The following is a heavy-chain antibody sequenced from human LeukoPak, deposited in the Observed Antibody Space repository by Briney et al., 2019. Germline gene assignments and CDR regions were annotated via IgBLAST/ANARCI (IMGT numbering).Heavy chain of an antibody. Sequence: GGSLRLSCAASGFTFSSYGMHWVRQAPGKGLEWVAVISYDGSNKYYADSVKGRFTISRDNSKNTLYLQMNSLRAEDTAVYYCARDFAHIVVVTACLDYWGQGTLVTVSS. J-gene: IGHJ4*02. V-gene: IGHV3-30*03. D-gene: IGHD2-21*02. CDR3: ARDFAHIVVVTACLDY. CDR1: GFTFSSYG. CDR2: ISYDGSNK.